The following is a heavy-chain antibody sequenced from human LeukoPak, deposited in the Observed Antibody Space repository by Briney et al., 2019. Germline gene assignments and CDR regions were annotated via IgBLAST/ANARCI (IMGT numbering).Heavy chain of an antibody. CDR3: ARGYYDFWSGLGQYYYGMDV. V-gene: IGHV4-59*12. Sequence: PSETLSLTCTVSGGSISNYYWSWIRQPPGKGLEWIGYIYYSGSTNYNPSLKSRVTISVDTSKNQFSLKLSSVTAADTAVYYCARGYYDFWSGLGQYYYGMDVWGQGTTVTVSS. CDR2: IYYSGST. D-gene: IGHD3-3*01. CDR1: GGSISNYY. J-gene: IGHJ6*02.